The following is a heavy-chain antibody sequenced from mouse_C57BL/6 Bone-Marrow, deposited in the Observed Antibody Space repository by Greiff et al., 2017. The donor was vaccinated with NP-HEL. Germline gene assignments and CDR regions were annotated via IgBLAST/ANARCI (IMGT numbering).Heavy chain of an antibody. J-gene: IGHJ3*01. V-gene: IGHV5-12*01. CDR3: ARPYYSNYVGFAY. CDR1: GFTFSDYY. D-gene: IGHD2-5*01. CDR2: ISNGGGST. Sequence: EVQLVESGGGLVQPGGSLKLSCAASGFTFSDYYMYWVRQTPEKRLEWVAYISNGGGSTYYPDTVKGRFTISRDNAKNTLYLQMSRLKSEDTAMYYCARPYYSNYVGFAYWGQGTLVTVSA.